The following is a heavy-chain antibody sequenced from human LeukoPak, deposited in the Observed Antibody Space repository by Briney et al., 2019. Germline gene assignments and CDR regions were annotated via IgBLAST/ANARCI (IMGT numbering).Heavy chain of an antibody. Sequence: GGSLRLSCAASGFTFSSYSMNWVRQAPGKELEWVSSISSSSSYIYYADSVKGRFTISRDNAKNSLYLQMNSLRAEDTAVYYCASYPPGYCSGGSCPTGGWGQGTLVTVSS. CDR2: ISSSSSYI. CDR3: ASYPPGYCSGGSCPTGG. CDR1: GFTFSSYS. D-gene: IGHD2-15*01. J-gene: IGHJ4*02. V-gene: IGHV3-21*01.